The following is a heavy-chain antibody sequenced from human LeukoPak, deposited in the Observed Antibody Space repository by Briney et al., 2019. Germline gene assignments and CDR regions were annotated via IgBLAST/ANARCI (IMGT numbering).Heavy chain of an antibody. V-gene: IGHV1-69*13. D-gene: IGHD3-10*01. Sequence: SVKVSCKGSGVTFSSYAISWVRQAPGQGLEWMGGIIPMFGTANYAQKCQGRVTITADESTSTAYMELSSLSSEETAVYYCARDRGSGNVDYWGQGTLVTVSS. J-gene: IGHJ4*02. CDR1: GVTFSSYA. CDR2: IIPMFGTA. CDR3: ARDRGSGNVDY.